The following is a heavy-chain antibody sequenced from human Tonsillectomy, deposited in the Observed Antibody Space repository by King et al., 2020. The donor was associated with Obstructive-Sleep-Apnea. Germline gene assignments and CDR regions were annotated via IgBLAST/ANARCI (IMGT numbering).Heavy chain of an antibody. D-gene: IGHD6-19*01. CDR3: ARRALSSGWLDY. J-gene: IGHJ4*02. Sequence: VQLVESGGGVVQPGRSLRLSCAASGFTFSSYAMHLVRQAPGKGLEWVAVISYDGRNKYYADSVKGRFTISRDNSKKTLYLQMNSLRAEDTAVYYCARRALSSGWLDYWGQVTLVTVSS. CDR1: GFTFSSYA. V-gene: IGHV3-30*04. CDR2: ISYDGRNK.